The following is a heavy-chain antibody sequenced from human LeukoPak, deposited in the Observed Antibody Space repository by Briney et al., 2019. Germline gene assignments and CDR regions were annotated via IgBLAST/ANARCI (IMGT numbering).Heavy chain of an antibody. CDR1: GGTFSSYA. D-gene: IGHD4-23*01. J-gene: IGHJ4*02. CDR2: IIPIFGTA. Sequence: SVKVSCKASGGTFSSYAISWVRQAPGQGLEWMGGIIPIFGTANYAQKFQGRVTITADESTSTAYMELSSLRSEDTAVYYCARGQMPRTVVTSFDYWGQGTLVTVSS. CDR3: ARGQMPRTVVTSFDY. V-gene: IGHV1-69*13.